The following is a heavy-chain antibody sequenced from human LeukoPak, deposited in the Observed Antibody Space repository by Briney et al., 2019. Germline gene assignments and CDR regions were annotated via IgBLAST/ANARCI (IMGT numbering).Heavy chain of an antibody. Sequence: SETLSLTCTVSGYSISSGYYWSWIRQPPGKGLEWIGSVYHSGSTYYNPSLKSRVTISVDTSKNHFSLKLTSVTAADTAVYYCARGVAGGGVFDIWGQGTMVTVSS. CDR3: ARGVAGGGVFDI. CDR1: GYSISSGYY. CDR2: VYHSGST. D-gene: IGHD2-8*02. V-gene: IGHV4-38-2*02. J-gene: IGHJ3*02.